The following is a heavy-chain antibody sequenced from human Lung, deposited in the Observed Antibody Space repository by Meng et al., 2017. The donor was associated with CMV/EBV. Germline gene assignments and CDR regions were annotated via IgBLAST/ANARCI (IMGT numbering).Heavy chain of an antibody. D-gene: IGHD5-24*01. V-gene: IGHV5-51*01. Sequence: XVSXKATGYSFTKNWIGWVRQMPGKGLEWMGVIYPGDFDTRYSPSFRGQVTISADRSITTAYLQWSSLKASDTAMYYCARLGGDGYLDAFDFWDQGAMATFSS. CDR3: ARLGGDGYLDAFDF. J-gene: IGHJ3*01. CDR2: IYPGDFDT. CDR1: GYSFTKNW.